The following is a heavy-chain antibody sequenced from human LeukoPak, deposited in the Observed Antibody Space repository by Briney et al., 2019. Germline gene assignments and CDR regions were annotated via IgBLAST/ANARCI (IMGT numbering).Heavy chain of an antibody. Sequence: PGGSLRLACAASEFSFSSFAMNWVRQAPGKGPEWVSVISGSGGSTHYTDSVKGRFTISRDNSKNTLFLQMDSLRAEDTAVYYCAKERLKSEITIDAFDVWGHRTVVTVSS. J-gene: IGHJ3*01. D-gene: IGHD2-21*02. CDR1: EFSFSSFA. CDR2: ISGSGGST. CDR3: AKERLKSEITIDAFDV. V-gene: IGHV3-23*01.